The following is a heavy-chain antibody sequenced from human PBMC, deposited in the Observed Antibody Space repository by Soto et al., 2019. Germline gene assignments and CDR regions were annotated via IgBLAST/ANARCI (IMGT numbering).Heavy chain of an antibody. CDR3: AKVANFRDDYYYGMDV. V-gene: IGHV3-30*18. CDR2: ISYDGSKT. J-gene: IGHJ6*02. CDR1: GFTFSNYG. Sequence: QVQLVESGGGVVQPGRSLRLSCAASGFTFSNYGMHWVRQAAGKGLEWVAIISYDGSKTYYADSVKGRFTISRDNFKNTLYLQMNSLRAEDTAVYYCAKVANFRDDYYYGMDVWGQGTTVTVSS. D-gene: IGHD1-7*01.